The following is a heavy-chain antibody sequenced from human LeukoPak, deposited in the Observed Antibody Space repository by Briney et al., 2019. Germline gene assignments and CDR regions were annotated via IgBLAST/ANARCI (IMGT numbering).Heavy chain of an antibody. V-gene: IGHV3-30-3*01. CDR3: ARDGPRYSSSPEYFQH. CDR2: ISYDGSNK. D-gene: IGHD6-13*01. CDR1: GFTFSSYA. J-gene: IGHJ1*01. Sequence: LRLSCAASGFTFSSYAMHWVRQAPGKGLEWVAVISYDGSNKYYADSVKGRFTISRDNSKNALYLQMNSLRAEDTAVYYCARDGPRYSSSPEYFQHWGQGTLVTVSS.